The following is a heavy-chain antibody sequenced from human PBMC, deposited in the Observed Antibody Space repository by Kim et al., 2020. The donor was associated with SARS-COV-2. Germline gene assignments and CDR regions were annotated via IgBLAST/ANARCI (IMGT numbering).Heavy chain of an antibody. CDR3: ARASYDTSGEDWFDR. Sequence: SETLSLTCTVSGGSISGSANYWGWIRQSPGKGLEWIASIYYTGIIYSNPSLKSRVTMSVDTSENHFSVKLTSVTAADSAVYYCARASYDTSGEDWFDRWGQEALVTVSS. D-gene: IGHD3-22*01. CDR2: IYYTGII. J-gene: IGHJ5*02. CDR1: GGSISGSANY. V-gene: IGHV4-39*02.